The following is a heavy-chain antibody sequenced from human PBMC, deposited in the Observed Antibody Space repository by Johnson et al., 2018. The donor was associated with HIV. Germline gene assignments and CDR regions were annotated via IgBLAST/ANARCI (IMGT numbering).Heavy chain of an antibody. CDR2: ISSSGGTI. CDR3: ARSKDCSGVTCYSAAFDI. V-gene: IGHV3-11*04. J-gene: IGHJ3*02. CDR1: GFTFSDYY. D-gene: IGHD2-15*01. Sequence: QVQLVESGGGLVKPGGSLRLSCAASGFTFSDYYMSWIRQAPGKGLEWVSYISSSGGTIYSADSVQGRFTISRDNARNSLYLQMNSLRVEDTAVYYCARSKDCSGVTCYSAAFDIWGQGTMVIVSS.